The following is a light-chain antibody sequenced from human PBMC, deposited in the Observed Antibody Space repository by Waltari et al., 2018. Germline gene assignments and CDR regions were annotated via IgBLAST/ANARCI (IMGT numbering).Light chain of an antibody. CDR2: LGS. Sequence: DIVMTQTPLSLPVTPGEPASISCRSSQSLLHSNGYTYLFWYLQKPGQSPQLLIYLGSNRASGVPDRFSGSGSGTDFTLTISSLQPEDFATYYCQQSYSTPLTFGQGTRLEIK. V-gene: IGKV2-28*01. CDR3: QQSYSTPLT. J-gene: IGKJ5*01. CDR1: QSLLHSNGYTY.